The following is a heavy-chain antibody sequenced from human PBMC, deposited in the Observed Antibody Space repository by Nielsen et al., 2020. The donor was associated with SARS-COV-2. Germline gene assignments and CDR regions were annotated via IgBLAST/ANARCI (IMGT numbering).Heavy chain of an antibody. V-gene: IGHV1-24*01. J-gene: IGHJ5*02. D-gene: IGHD4-17*01. CDR2: FDLGDGKT. Sequence: ASVKVSCKVSGYTLTELSMHWVRQAPGKGLEWMGSFDLGDGKTIYAQRFQGRVTMTEDTSTDTAYMELSSLRSEDTAVYYCATTYGDYSGPWRGFDPWGQGTLVTVSS. CDR3: ATTYGDYSGPWRGFDP. CDR1: GYTLTELS.